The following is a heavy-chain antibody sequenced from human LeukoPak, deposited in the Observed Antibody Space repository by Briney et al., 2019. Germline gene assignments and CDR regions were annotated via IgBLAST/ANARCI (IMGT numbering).Heavy chain of an antibody. V-gene: IGHV3-23*01. Sequence: PGGSLRLSCTVSGFTFSSYAMTWVRQAPGKGLEWVSAISGGGDNTYYADSVKGRFTISRDNSKKTLWLQLNSLRVEDTAVYYCAKDRVAIFGVVTTHWFDPWGQGTLVTVSS. D-gene: IGHD3-3*01. CDR3: AKDRVAIFGVVTTHWFDP. CDR1: GFTFSSYA. J-gene: IGHJ5*02. CDR2: ISGGGDNT.